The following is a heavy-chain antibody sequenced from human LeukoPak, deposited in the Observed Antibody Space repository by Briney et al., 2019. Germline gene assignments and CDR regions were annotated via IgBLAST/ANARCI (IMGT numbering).Heavy chain of an antibody. J-gene: IGHJ4*02. CDR1: GYTFTGYY. CDR3: ARGSLIRVKQWLVSY. Sequence: ASVKVSYKASGYTFTGYYMHWVRQAPGQGLEWMGWINPNSGGTNYAQKFQGRVTMTRDTSISTAYMELSRLRSDDTAVYYCARGSLIRVKQWLVSYWGQGTLVTVSS. CDR2: INPNSGGT. D-gene: IGHD6-19*01. V-gene: IGHV1-2*02.